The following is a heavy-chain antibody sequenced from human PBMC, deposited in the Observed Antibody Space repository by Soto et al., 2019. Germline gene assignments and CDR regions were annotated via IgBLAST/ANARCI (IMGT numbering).Heavy chain of an antibody. V-gene: IGHV1-18*01. CDR3: AREYYGTTTWIDY. J-gene: IGHJ4*02. D-gene: IGHD1-7*01. CDR2: VNTYDGTT. Sequence: QVQLVQSAPEVQRPGDSVKVSCKTSGYTFTSYPYSWVRQAPGQGLEWMGWVNTYDGTTKIAQQFHDRITLTADKSAATVFMELRRLTSDDTAVYYCAREYYGTTTWIDYWGQGTLVAVSS. CDR1: GYTFTSYP.